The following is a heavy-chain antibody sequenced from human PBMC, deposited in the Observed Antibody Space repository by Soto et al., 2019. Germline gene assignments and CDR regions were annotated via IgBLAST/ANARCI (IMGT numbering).Heavy chain of an antibody. CDR2: IYYSGST. J-gene: IGHJ4*02. CDR3: ARDGSSSYLFDY. Sequence: PSETLSLTCTVSGGSISSGGYYWSWIRQHPGKGLEWIGYIYYSGSTYYNPSLKSRVTISVDTSKNQFSLKLSSVTAEDTAVYYCARDGSSSYLFDYWGQGTLVTVSS. CDR1: GGSISSGGYY. V-gene: IGHV4-31*03. D-gene: IGHD6-6*01.